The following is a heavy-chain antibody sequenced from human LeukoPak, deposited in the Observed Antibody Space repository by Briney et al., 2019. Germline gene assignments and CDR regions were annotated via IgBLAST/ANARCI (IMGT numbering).Heavy chain of an antibody. Sequence: SETLSLTCAVSGVSISSSEWWIWVRQPPGQGLEWIGEIHRDGRTRYNPSLKSRFTMSIDYSKNQFSLKVSSVTAADTAIYYCGKTDIYFNPIDYWGPGSLVTVSS. J-gene: IGHJ4*02. CDR2: IHRDGRT. CDR1: GVSISSSEW. CDR3: GKTDIYFNPIDY. D-gene: IGHD3-9*01. V-gene: IGHV4-4*02.